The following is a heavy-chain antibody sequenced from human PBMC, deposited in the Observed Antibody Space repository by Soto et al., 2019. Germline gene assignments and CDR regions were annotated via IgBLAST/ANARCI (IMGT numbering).Heavy chain of an antibody. CDR3: AKDLAELSSQPFDY. D-gene: IGHD3-16*02. CDR1: GFTFSSYA. V-gene: IGHV3-23*01. J-gene: IGHJ4*02. Sequence: GGSLRLSCAASGFTFSSYAMSWVRQAPGKGLEWVSAISDSGGSTYYAASVKGRFTISRDNSKNTLYLQMNSLRAEDTAVYYCAKDLAELSSQPFDYWVQGTLVTVSS. CDR2: ISDSGGST.